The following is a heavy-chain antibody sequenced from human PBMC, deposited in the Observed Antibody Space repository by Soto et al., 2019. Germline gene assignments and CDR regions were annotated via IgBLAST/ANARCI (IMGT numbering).Heavy chain of an antibody. D-gene: IGHD3-22*01. V-gene: IGHV3-48*03. J-gene: IGHJ4*02. CDR3: ARDRDYYDSSGYCDY. Sequence: EGQLVESGGGLVNPGGSLRLSCAASGFTFSTSDMNWVRQAPGKGLEWVSYISSSGSTIYYADSVKGRFTISRDNAKNSLYLQMNSLRAEDTAVYYCARDRDYYDSSGYCDYWGQGTLVTVSS. CDR2: ISSSGSTI. CDR1: GFTFSTSD.